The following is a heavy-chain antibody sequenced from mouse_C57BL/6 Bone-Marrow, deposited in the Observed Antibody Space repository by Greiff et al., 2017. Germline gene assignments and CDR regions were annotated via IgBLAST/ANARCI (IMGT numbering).Heavy chain of an antibody. CDR2: IDPEDGET. CDR1: GFNIKDYY. J-gene: IGHJ2*01. D-gene: IGHD1-1*01. V-gene: IGHV14-2*01. CDR3: ARDWTTVASDY. Sequence: EVKLQESGAELVKPGASVKLSCTASGFNIKDYYMHWVKQRTEQGLEWIGRIDPEDGETKYVPKFQGKATITADTSSNTAYLQLSSLTSEDTAVYYCARDWTTVASDYWGQGTTLTVSS.